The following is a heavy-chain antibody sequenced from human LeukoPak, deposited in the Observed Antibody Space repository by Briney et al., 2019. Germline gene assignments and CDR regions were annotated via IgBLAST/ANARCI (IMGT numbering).Heavy chain of an antibody. Sequence: GGSLRLSCAASGFTFDDYGMSWVRQAPGKGLEWVSGINRNGGSTGYADSVKGRFTISRDNAKNSLYLQMNSLRAEDTALYYCARGLVTAIPNYFDYWGQGTLVTVSS. CDR2: INRNGGST. V-gene: IGHV3-20*04. CDR1: GFTFDDYG. J-gene: IGHJ4*02. D-gene: IGHD2-21*02. CDR3: ARGLVTAIPNYFDY.